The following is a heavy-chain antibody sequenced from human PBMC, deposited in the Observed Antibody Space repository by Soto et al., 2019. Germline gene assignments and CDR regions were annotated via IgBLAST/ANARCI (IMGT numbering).Heavy chain of an antibody. CDR2: IDPSDSNT. CDR3: ARQIGGSSRWYFFDY. CDR1: GYTFTGFF. Sequence: GESLKISCKGSGYTFTGFFITWVRQMPGKGLEWMGRIDPSDSNTNYSPSFQGHVTISVDKSTSTVYLHWSSLKASDTAMYYCARQIGGSSRWYFFDYWGQGTLVTVS. D-gene: IGHD6-13*01. J-gene: IGHJ4*02. V-gene: IGHV5-10-1*01.